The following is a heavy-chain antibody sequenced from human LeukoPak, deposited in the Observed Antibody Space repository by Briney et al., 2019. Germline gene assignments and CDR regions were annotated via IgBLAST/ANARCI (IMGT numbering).Heavy chain of an antibody. J-gene: IGHJ4*02. D-gene: IGHD2-2*01. V-gene: IGHV3-30*18. CDR2: ISYDGSNK. Sequence: GGSLRLSCAASGFAFSNYGMHWVRQAPGKGLEWVAVISYDGSNKYYADSVKGRFTISRDNSKNTLYLQMNSLRAEDTAVYYCAKDIVVVPAADSYLDYWGQGTLVTVSS. CDR1: GFAFSNYG. CDR3: AKDIVVVPAADSYLDY.